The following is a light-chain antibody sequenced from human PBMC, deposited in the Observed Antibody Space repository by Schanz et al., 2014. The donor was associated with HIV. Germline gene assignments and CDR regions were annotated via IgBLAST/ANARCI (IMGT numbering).Light chain of an antibody. Sequence: EIVLTQSPGSLSLSPGGRATLSCGASQRLSSSLAWYQQKPGQAPRLLIYDASSRATGIPARFSGSGSGTDFTLTISSLEPEDFAVYYCQQYGSSLWTFGQGTKVEIK. V-gene: IGKV3-20*01. J-gene: IGKJ1*01. CDR3: QQYGSSLWT. CDR1: QRLSSS. CDR2: DAS.